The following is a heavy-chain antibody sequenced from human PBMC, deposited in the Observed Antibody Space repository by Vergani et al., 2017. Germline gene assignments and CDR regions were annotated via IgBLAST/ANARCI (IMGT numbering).Heavy chain of an antibody. J-gene: IGHJ6*02. V-gene: IGHV4-59*01. CDR2: IYYSGST. CDR1: GGSISSYY. D-gene: IGHD2/OR15-2a*01. Sequence: QVQLQESGPGLVKPSETLSLTCTVSGGSISSYYWSWIRQPPGKGLEWIGYIYYSGSTNYNPSLKSRVTISVDTAKNQFSLKLSSVTAADTAVYYCARDRISPYYYGMDVWGRGTLVTVSS. CDR3: ARDRISPYYYGMDV.